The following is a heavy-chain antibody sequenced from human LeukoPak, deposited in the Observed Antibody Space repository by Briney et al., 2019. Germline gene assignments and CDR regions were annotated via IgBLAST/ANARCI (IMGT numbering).Heavy chain of an antibody. D-gene: IGHD1-26*01. Sequence: GGSLRLSCAASGFTFRSYGMNWVRQAPGKAMELVGVIWYDGSNKYYTDSVKGRFTISRDNSKNTLNLEMNSLRAEDAALYYCARGPIVGATHDAFYIWGQGTMVTVSS. V-gene: IGHV3-33*01. CDR1: GFTFRSYG. CDR2: IWYDGSNK. J-gene: IGHJ3*02. CDR3: ARGPIVGATHDAFYI.